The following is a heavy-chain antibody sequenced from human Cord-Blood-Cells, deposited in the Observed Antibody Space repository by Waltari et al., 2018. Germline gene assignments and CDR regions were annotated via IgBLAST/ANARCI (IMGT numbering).Heavy chain of an antibody. CDR3: ATALMITFGGVIANWFDP. J-gene: IGHJ5*02. CDR2: FDPEEGET. V-gene: IGHV1-24*01. CDR1: GYTLTELS. Sequence: QVQLVQSGAEVKKPGASVKVSCKVSGYTLTELSMHWVRQAPGKGLEWMGGFDPEEGETIYAQKFQGRVTMTEETSTDTAYMELSSLRSEDTAVYYCATALMITFGGVIANWFDPWGQGTLVTVSS. D-gene: IGHD3-16*02.